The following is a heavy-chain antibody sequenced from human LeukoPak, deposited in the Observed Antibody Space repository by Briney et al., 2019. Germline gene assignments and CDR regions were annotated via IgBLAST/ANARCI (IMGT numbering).Heavy chain of an antibody. CDR3: ARDDCSSTSCYPPRYYYVDV. J-gene: IGHJ6*03. Sequence: SVKVSCKASGGTFSSYVISWVRQAPGQGLEWMGGIIPIFGTANYAQKFQGRVTITADESTSTAYMELSSLRSEDTAVYYCARDDCSSTSCYPPRYYYVDVWGKGTTVTVSS. D-gene: IGHD2-2*01. CDR1: GGTFSSYV. CDR2: IIPIFGTA. V-gene: IGHV1-69*01.